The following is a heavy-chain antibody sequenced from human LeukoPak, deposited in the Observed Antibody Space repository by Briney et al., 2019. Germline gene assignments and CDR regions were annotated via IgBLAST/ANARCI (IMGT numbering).Heavy chain of an antibody. CDR1: GGSISSGGYY. Sequence: PSQTLSLTCTVSGGSISSGGYYWSWIRQHPGKGLERIGYIYYSGSTYYNPSLKSRVTISVDTSKNQFSLKLSSVTAADTAVYYCARGGIAAAGDFDYWGQGTLVTVSS. CDR2: IYYSGST. D-gene: IGHD6-13*01. V-gene: IGHV4-31*03. CDR3: ARGGIAAAGDFDY. J-gene: IGHJ4*02.